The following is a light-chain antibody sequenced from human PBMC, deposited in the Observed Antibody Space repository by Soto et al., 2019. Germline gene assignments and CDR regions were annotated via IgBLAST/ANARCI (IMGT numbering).Light chain of an antibody. V-gene: IGKV1-39*01. Sequence: DIQMTQSPSSLSASVGDSVSFTCRASQFISTYLNWYQQKPGKAPKLLIYAASSLQRGVPSMFSGSGSGTDFTLTISNLQPEDFATYFCQQSHSDPLTFGGGTKVEI. CDR2: AAS. CDR1: QFISTY. CDR3: QQSHSDPLT. J-gene: IGKJ4*01.